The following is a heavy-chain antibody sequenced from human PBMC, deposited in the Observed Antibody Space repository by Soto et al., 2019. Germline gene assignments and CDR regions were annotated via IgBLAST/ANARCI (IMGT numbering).Heavy chain of an antibody. D-gene: IGHD3-22*01. V-gene: IGHV1-46*01. CDR1: GYTFTSTW. CDR2: INPYGGAA. Sequence: ASVKVSCKASGYTFTSTWMHWVRQAPGQGLEWMGIINPYGGAATYAEKFQGRVTMTRDTSTATDYMELSSLRSEDTAMYYCARDRSHSSVYWWLDYWGQGTQVTVSS. J-gene: IGHJ4*02. CDR3: ARDRSHSSVYWWLDY.